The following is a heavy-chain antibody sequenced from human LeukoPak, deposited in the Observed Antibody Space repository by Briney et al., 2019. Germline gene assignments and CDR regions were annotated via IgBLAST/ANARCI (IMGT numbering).Heavy chain of an antibody. CDR2: IYYSGST. Sequence: WIRQPPGKGLEWIGSIYYSGSTYYNPSLKSRVTISVDTSKNQFSLKLSSVTAADTAVYYCARRRSNQSFDYWGQGTLVTVSS. D-gene: IGHD4-11*01. CDR3: ARRRSNQSFDY. V-gene: IGHV4-39*01. J-gene: IGHJ4*02.